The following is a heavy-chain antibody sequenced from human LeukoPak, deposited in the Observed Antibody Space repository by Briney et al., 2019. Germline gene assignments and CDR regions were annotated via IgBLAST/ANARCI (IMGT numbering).Heavy chain of an antibody. D-gene: IGHD2-15*01. J-gene: IGHJ4*02. CDR2: IKSKTNGGTT. CDR1: GFTFSDAW. V-gene: IGHV3-15*01. CDR3: TALGYPQYFHH. Sequence: PGGSLRLSCAASGFTFSDAWMTWVRQAPGKGLEWVGRIKSKTNGGTTDYAAPVKGRFTISRDDSKNTLYFQMSSLKTEDTAVYYCTALGYPQYFHHWGQGTLVTVSS.